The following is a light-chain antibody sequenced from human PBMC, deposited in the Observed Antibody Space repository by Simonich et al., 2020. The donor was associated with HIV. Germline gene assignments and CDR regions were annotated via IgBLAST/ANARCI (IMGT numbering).Light chain of an antibody. Sequence: QSALTQPASVSGSPGQSITISCTGTSSDVGNYNLVSWYQQHPGKAPKLMIYDGSNRPSGGSNRFSGSKSGNTASLTISGLQAEDEADYYCCSYAGSGTLVFGGGTKLTVL. V-gene: IGLV2-23*01. CDR3: CSYAGSGTLV. J-gene: IGLJ3*02. CDR1: SSDVGNYNL. CDR2: DGS.